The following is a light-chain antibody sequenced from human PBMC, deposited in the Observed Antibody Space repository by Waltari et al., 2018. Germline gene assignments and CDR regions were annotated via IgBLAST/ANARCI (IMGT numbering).Light chain of an antibody. CDR2: EVS. Sequence: SALTQPASVSGCPGQSITISCTGTRSHVGSYNLVSWYQQYPGKAPKLMIYEVSKRPSGVSNRFSGSKSGNTASLTISGLQAEDEADYYCSSYAGSSTLVFGGGTKLSVL. CDR3: SSYAGSSTLV. CDR1: RSHVGSYNL. J-gene: IGLJ2*01. V-gene: IGLV2-23*02.